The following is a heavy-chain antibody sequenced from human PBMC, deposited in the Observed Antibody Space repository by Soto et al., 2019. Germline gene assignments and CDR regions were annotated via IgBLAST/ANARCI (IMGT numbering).Heavy chain of an antibody. D-gene: IGHD3-3*01. V-gene: IGHV3-23*01. CDR2: ISGSGGST. CDR1: GFTFSSYA. CDR3: AKVMYYDFWSGYYGFDY. Sequence: VGSLRLSCAASGFTFSSYAMSWVRQAPGKGLEWVSAISGSGGSTYYADSVKGRFTISRDNSKNTLYLQMNSLRAEDTAVYYCAKVMYYDFWSGYYGFDYWGQGTLVSVSS. J-gene: IGHJ4*02.